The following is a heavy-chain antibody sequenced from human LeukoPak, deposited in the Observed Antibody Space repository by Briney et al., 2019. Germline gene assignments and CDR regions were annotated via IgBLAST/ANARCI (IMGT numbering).Heavy chain of an antibody. CDR1: GGTFSSYA. CDR2: IIPIFGTA. V-gene: IGHV1-69*13. CDR3: VRDECFGNKYTWFAP. Sequence: RASVKVSCKASGGTFSSYAISWVRQAPGQGLEWMGGIIPIFGTANYAQKFQGRVTITADESTSTAYMELSSLRFEDTAVYYCVRDECFGNKYTWFAPWGQEPLVTVSS. D-gene: IGHD3-10*01. J-gene: IGHJ5*02.